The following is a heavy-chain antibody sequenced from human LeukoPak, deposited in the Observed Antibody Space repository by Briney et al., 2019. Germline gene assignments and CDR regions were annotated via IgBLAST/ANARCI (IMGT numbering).Heavy chain of an antibody. CDR1: GFTFGSYA. D-gene: IGHD1-7*01. CDR3: AKDFYPLGNYVIYFDY. V-gene: IGHV3-23*01. CDR2: ISGSAIST. J-gene: IGHJ4*02. Sequence: GGSLTLSCAASGFTFGSYAMSWVRQAPGKGLEWVSTISGSAISTYYADSVKGWFTISRDNSKNTLYLQMNSLRPEDTAVYYCAKDFYPLGNYVIYFDYWGQGTLVTVSS.